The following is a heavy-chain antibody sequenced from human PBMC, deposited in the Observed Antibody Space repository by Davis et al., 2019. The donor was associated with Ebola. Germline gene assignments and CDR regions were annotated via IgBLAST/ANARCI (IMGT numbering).Heavy chain of an antibody. CDR3: ARVAYDILTGYYLGNWFDP. V-gene: IGHV3-21*05. J-gene: IGHJ5*02. Sequence: GESLKISCAASGFTFSSYTMNWVRQAPGKGLEWISYISSSSSYTNYADSVKGRFTISRDNSKNTLYLQMNSLRAEDTAVYYCARVAYDILTGYYLGNWFDPWGQGTLVTVSS. CDR1: GFTFSSYT. CDR2: ISSSSSYT. D-gene: IGHD3-9*01.